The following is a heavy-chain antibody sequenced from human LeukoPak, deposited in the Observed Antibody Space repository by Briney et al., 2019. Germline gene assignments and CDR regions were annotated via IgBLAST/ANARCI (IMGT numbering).Heavy chain of an antibody. J-gene: IGHJ4*02. CDR3: VRVEDTALNFDY. CDR2: ISSSSSTL. CDR1: GFTFSSFS. Sequence: GGSLRLSCAASGFTFSSFSMNWVRQAPGKGLEWVSYISSSSSTLYYADSVKGRFTISRDNAKTSLFLQMNSLRAEDTAVYYCVRVEDTALNFDYWGQGTLVTVSS. D-gene: IGHD5-18*01. V-gene: IGHV3-48*04.